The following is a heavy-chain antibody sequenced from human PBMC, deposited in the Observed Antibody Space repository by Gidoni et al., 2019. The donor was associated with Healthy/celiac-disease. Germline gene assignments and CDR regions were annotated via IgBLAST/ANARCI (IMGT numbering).Heavy chain of an antibody. Sequence: QVQLQQWGAVLLKPSETLSLPCAVYGGSFSGYYWSWIRQPPGKGLEWIGEINHSGSTNYNPSLKSRVTISVDTSKNQFSLKLSSVTAADTAVYYCARGERQARRYSSSCLSAWSQGTLVTVSS. CDR3: ARGERQARRYSSSCLSA. CDR1: GGSFSGYY. D-gene: IGHD6-13*01. J-gene: IGHJ4*02. V-gene: IGHV4-34*01. CDR2: INHSGST.